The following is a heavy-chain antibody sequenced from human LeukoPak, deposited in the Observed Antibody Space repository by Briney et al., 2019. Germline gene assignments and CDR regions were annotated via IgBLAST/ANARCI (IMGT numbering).Heavy chain of an antibody. J-gene: IGHJ4*02. V-gene: IGHV4-59*08. Sequence: SETLSLTCTVSGGSISSHYWSWFRQPPGKGLEWIGNIFYSGSPNYNPSLKSRVTISFDTSKNQFSLKLSSVTAADTAVYYCARVGHLAAAGTYDYWGQGTLVTVSS. D-gene: IGHD6-13*01. CDR2: IFYSGSP. CDR3: ARVGHLAAAGTYDY. CDR1: GGSISSHY.